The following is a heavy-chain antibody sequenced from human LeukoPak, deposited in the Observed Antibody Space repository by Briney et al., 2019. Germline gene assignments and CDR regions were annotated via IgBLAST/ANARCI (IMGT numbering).Heavy chain of an antibody. D-gene: IGHD3-22*01. CDR1: DYSISSGYY. J-gene: IGHJ4*02. CDR2: INHRGST. Sequence: SETLSLTCTVSDYSISSGYYWGWIRQPPGKGLEWIGSINHRGSTYYNPSLKSRVTISVDTSKNQFFLKLTSVTAADTAVYYCARDRKYHDRWGQGTLVTVSS. V-gene: IGHV4-38-2*02. CDR3: ARDRKYHDR.